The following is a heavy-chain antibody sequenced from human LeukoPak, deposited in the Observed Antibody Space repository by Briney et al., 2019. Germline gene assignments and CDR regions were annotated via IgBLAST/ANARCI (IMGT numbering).Heavy chain of an antibody. Sequence: PSETLSLTCTVSGGSISSYYWSWIRQPPGKGLEWMGYIYYSGSTNYNPSLKSRVTISVDTSKDQFSLKLSSVTAADTAGYYCARETVPSKMATIRYFDYWGQGTLVSVSS. CDR2: IYYSGST. V-gene: IGHV4-59*01. CDR1: GGSISSYY. D-gene: IGHD5-24*01. CDR3: ARETVPSKMATIRYFDY. J-gene: IGHJ4*02.